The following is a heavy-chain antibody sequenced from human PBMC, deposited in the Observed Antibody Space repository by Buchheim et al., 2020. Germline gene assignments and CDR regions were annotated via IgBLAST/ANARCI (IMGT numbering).Heavy chain of an antibody. V-gene: IGHV4-61*02. J-gene: IGHJ6*02. CDR2: MYTSGST. Sequence: QVQLQESGPGLVKPSQTLSLTCTVSGGSISSGSYHWSWIRQPAGKGLEWIGRMYTSGSTNYNPSLKSRVTISVDTSKNQFSLKLSSVTAADTAVYYCARLPYYYDSSGFYEDVWGQGTT. CDR1: GGSISSGSYH. D-gene: IGHD3-22*01. CDR3: ARLPYYYDSSGFYEDV.